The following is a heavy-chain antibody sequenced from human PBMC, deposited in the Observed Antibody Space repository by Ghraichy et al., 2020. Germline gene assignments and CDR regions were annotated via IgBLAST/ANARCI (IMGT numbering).Heavy chain of an antibody. D-gene: IGHD3-10*01. V-gene: IGHV4-31*03. CDR2: IYYSGST. Sequence: SETLSLTCTVSGGSISSGGYYWSWIRQHPGKGLEWIGYIYYSGSTYYNPSLKSRVTISVDTSKNQFSLKLSSVTAADTAVYYCARTSYGSGSYVWFDPWGQGTLVTVSS. J-gene: IGHJ5*02. CDR1: GGSISSGGYY. CDR3: ARTSYGSGSYVWFDP.